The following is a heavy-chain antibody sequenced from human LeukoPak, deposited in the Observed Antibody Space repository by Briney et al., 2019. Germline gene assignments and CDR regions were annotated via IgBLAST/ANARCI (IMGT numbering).Heavy chain of an antibody. CDR2: IKGQADGGTT. J-gene: IGHJ4*02. Sequence: KTGGSLRLSCAASGFTFSSYAMSWVRQAPGKGLEWVGRIKGQADGGTTDYAAPVKGRFTISRDASKSTLYLEMNSLKTEDAAVYYCTTRSVAGSPRWGQGTLVTVSS. CDR3: TTRSVAGSPR. V-gene: IGHV3-15*01. D-gene: IGHD6-19*01. CDR1: GFTFSSYA.